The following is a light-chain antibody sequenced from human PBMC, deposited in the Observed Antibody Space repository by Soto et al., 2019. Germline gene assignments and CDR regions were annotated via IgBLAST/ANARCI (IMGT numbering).Light chain of an antibody. CDR1: SSDIGGSDY. CDR3: SSYVTSGTLV. J-gene: IGLJ3*02. CDR2: EVS. V-gene: IGLV2-14*01. Sequence: QSALTQAASVSGSPGQSITISCTGTSSDIGGSDYVYWYQKHPGKAPKVIIYEVSDRPSGVSDRFSCSKSGNTASLTISGLQAEDEADYYCSSYVTSGTLVFGGGTKLTVL.